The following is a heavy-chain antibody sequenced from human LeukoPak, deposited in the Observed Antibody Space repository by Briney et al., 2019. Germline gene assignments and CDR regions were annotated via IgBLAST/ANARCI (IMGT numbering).Heavy chain of an antibody. CDR3: ARVVPSLEWLANYYYYYMDV. CDR1: GGSFSGYY. CDR2: INHSGST. Sequence: SETLSLTCAVYGGSFSGYYWSWIRQPPGKGLEWIGEINHSGSTNYNPSLKSRVTISVDTSKNQFSLKLSSVTAADTAVYYCARVVPSLEWLANYYYYYMDVWGKGTTVTVFS. J-gene: IGHJ6*03. V-gene: IGHV4-34*01. D-gene: IGHD3-3*01.